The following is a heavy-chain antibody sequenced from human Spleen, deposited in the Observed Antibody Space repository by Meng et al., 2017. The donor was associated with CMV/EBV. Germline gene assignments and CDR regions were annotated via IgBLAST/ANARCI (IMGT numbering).Heavy chain of an antibody. CDR2: ITSGFAI. CDR1: GFTFSDHH. CDR3: ARSNFWSGYSEFDY. V-gene: IGHV3-69-1*01. J-gene: IGHJ4*02. Sequence: GESLKISCVASGFTFSDHHMTWVRQGPGKRLEWVSTITSGFAINNSGSVKGRFTISRNNAKNTLYLQMTSLTAEDTGVYYCARSNFWSGYSEFDYWGQGTLVTVSS. D-gene: IGHD3-3*01.